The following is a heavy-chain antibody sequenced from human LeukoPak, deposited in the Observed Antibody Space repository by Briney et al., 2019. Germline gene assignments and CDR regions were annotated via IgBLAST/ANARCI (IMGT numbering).Heavy chain of an antibody. J-gene: IGHJ5*02. V-gene: IGHV4-39*01. CDR1: GGSISSSSYY. CDR2: IYYSGST. Sequence: SETLSLTCTVSGGSISSSSYYWGWIRQPPGKGLEWIGSIYYSGSTYYNPSLKSRVTISVDTSKNQFSLKLSSVTAADTAVYYCARHYDILTGYSDRSWFDHWGQGTLVTVSS. D-gene: IGHD3-9*01. CDR3: ARHYDILTGYSDRSWFDH.